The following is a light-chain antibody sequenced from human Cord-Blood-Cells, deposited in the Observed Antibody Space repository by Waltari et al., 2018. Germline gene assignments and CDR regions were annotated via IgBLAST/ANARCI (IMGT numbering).Light chain of an antibody. J-gene: IGKJ3*01. V-gene: IGKV3-15*01. Sequence: VMTQSPATLSVSPGERATLSCRASQSVSSNLAWYQQKPGQAPRLLIYGASTRATGIPARFSGSGSGTEFTLTISSLQSEDFAVYYCQQYNNWPFTFGPGTKVDIK. CDR2: GAS. CDR1: QSVSSN. CDR3: QQYNNWPFT.